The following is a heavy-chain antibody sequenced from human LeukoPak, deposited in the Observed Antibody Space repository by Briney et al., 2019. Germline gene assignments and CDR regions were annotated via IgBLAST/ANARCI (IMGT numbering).Heavy chain of an antibody. CDR1: GFTFSNYW. CDR3: ARESYSSGWYWYYYYMDV. J-gene: IGHJ6*03. D-gene: IGHD6-19*01. Sequence: PGGSLRLSCAASGFTFSNYWMSWVRQTPGKGLEWVANIKQDGSEKYYVDSVKGRFTISRDNAKNSLYLQMNSLRAEDTAVYYCARESYSSGWYWYYYYMDVWGKGTTVTISS. V-gene: IGHV3-7*01. CDR2: IKQDGSEK.